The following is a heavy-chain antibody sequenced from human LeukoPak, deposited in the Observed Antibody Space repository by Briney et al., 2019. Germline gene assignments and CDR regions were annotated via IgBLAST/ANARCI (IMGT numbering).Heavy chain of an antibody. J-gene: IGHJ6*02. CDR3: ARDRGITMMGAGYFYYGLDV. V-gene: IGHV1-69*01. CDR2: IIPIFGTT. Sequence: ASVKVPCKASGGTFSAYAISWVRQAPGQGPDLMGGIIPIFGTTNYAQKFQGRITITADESMTTVSIEFDSLRSEDTAVYYCARDRGITMMGAGYFYYGLDVWGQGTTVTVSS. D-gene: IGHD3-22*01. CDR1: GGTFSAYA.